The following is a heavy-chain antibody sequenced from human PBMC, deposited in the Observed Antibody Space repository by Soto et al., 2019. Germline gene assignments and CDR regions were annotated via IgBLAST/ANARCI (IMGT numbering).Heavy chain of an antibody. CDR1: GDTFTDHY. CDR3: ARGGHVVVVTAALDY. D-gene: IGHD2-21*02. Sequence: QVQLMQSGAEVKKPGASVKVSCKASGDTFTDHYIHWVRQAPGQGLEWMGTVNPSGGHTTYAQHFLGRVTMPRDTSTSTLYMELTSLTSDDTAIYYCARGGHVVVVTAALDYWGQGTLVTVSS. J-gene: IGHJ4*02. V-gene: IGHV1-46*01. CDR2: VNPSGGHT.